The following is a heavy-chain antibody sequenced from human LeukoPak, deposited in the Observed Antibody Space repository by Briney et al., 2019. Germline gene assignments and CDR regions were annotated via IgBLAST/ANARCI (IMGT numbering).Heavy chain of an antibody. Sequence: GASMKVSCKASGYTFTGYYIHWVRQAPGQGLEWMGWINPNSGDTDSAQKFQGRVSMTRDTSISTAYMELSRLRSDDTAVYYCARTITGALDYWGQGTLVTVSS. V-gene: IGHV1-2*02. CDR2: INPNSGDT. D-gene: IGHD1-20*01. CDR3: ARTITGALDY. J-gene: IGHJ4*02. CDR1: GYTFTGYY.